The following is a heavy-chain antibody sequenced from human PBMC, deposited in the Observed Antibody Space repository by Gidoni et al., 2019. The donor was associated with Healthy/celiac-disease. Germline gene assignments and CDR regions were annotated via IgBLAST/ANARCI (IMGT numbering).Heavy chain of an antibody. J-gene: IGHJ4*02. D-gene: IGHD3-3*01. CDR3: AREVSLSRYYDFWSGYWGDTNYFDY. CDR1: GFTFLSLC. V-gene: IGHV3-7*01. Sequence: EVQLVESGGGSVQPGGSPRLSGAAPGFTFLSLCLGSVRQAPGKGLEWGANIRQDGSEKYYVNSVKGRFTSSRDNAKNTLYLQMNGLRAEDTAVYYCAREVSLSRYYDFWSGYWGDTNYFDYWGQGTLVTVSS. CDR2: IRQDGSEK.